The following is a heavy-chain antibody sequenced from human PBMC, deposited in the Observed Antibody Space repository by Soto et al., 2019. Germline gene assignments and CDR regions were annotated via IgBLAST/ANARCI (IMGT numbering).Heavy chain of an antibody. CDR1: GFTFSSYA. V-gene: IGHV3-23*01. D-gene: IGHD3-22*01. CDR2: ISGSGGST. J-gene: IGHJ3*02. Sequence: GGSLRLSCAASGFTFSSYAMSWVRRAPGKGLEWVSAISGSGGSTYYADSVKGRFTISRDNSKITLYLQMNSLRAEDTAVYYCAKDRYYDSSGLNDAFDIWGQGTMVTVSS. CDR3: AKDRYYDSSGLNDAFDI.